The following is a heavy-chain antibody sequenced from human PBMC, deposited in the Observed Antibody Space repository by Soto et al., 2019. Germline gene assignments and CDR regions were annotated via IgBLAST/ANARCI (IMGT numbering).Heavy chain of an antibody. CDR3: ARYLVVPAAIAYYYYGMDV. CDR2: INHSGST. CDR1: GGSFSGYY. V-gene: IGHV4-34*01. D-gene: IGHD2-2*01. Sequence: SETLSLTCAVYGGSFSGYYWSWIRQPPGKGLEWIGEINHSGSTNYNPSLKSRVTISVDTSKNQFSLKLSSVTAADTAVYYCARYLVVPAAIAYYYYGMDVWGQGTTVTVSS. J-gene: IGHJ6*02.